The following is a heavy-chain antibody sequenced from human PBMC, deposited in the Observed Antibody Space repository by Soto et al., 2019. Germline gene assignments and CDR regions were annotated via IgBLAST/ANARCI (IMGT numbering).Heavy chain of an antibody. D-gene: IGHD3-10*01. V-gene: IGHV1-3*01. CDR3: ARDRGDGYNHFDI. J-gene: IGHJ4*02. Sequence: QVQFVQSGAEVKKPGASVKVSCKASGYTFTSYAMHWVRQAPGQRPEWVGWINAGNGNTKYSQKFQGRVSLTRDTSASTAYMQLSSLRSEDMAVYYCARDRGDGYNHFDIWGQGTLVTVSS. CDR2: INAGNGNT. CDR1: GYTFTSYA.